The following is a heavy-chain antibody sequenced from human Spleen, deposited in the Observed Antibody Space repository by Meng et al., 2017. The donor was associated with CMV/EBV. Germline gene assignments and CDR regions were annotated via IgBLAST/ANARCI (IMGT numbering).Heavy chain of an antibody. Sequence: SCKPSGYFFSDHFMNWVRQAPGQGLEWMGWIKPNSGDTNYAQNFQGRVTMTSDSSFNTAYMELSRLTSDDTAVYYCARDHAWGADYWGQGTLVTVSS. V-gene: IGHV1-2*02. CDR1: GYFFSDHF. CDR3: ARDHAWGADY. J-gene: IGHJ4*02. CDR2: IKPNSGDT. D-gene: IGHD7-27*01.